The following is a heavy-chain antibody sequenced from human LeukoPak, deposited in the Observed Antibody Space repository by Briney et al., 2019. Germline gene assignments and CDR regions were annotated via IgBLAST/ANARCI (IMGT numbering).Heavy chain of an antibody. CDR2: IWYDGSNK. CDR1: GCTFSSYG. J-gene: IGHJ2*01. D-gene: IGHD1-20*01. Sequence: GGSLRLSCAASGCTFSSYGFHWVRRAPGKGLEWVAVIWYDGSNKYYGDSVKGRFTFSRDNSKNTVYLQMNSLRAEDTAVYYCARGVFDGDLLTGYWYFDLWGRGTLVTVSS. V-gene: IGHV3-33*08. CDR3: ARGVFDGDLLTGYWYFDL.